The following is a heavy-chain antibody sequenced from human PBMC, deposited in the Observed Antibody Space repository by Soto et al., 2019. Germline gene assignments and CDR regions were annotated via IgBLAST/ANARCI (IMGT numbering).Heavy chain of an antibody. CDR2: ISGSGGST. CDR1: GFTFSSYA. D-gene: IGHD2-21*02. J-gene: IGHJ4*02. CDR3: AKVWTDMDIVVVTAPTFDY. V-gene: IGHV3-23*01. Sequence: GGSLRLSCAASGFTFSSYAMSWVRQAPGKGLEWVSAISGSGGSTYYADSVKGRFTISRDNSKNTLYLQMNSLRAEDTAVYYCAKVWTDMDIVVVTAPTFDYWGQGTLVTVSS.